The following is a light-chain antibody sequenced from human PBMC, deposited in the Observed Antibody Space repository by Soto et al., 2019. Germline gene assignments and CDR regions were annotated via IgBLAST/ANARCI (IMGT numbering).Light chain of an antibody. CDR1: QTISSY. Sequence: DIQMTQSPSSLSASVGDRVTITCRASQTISSYLNWYQQKPGKAPKLLIYGASNLQSGVPSRFSGSASGTEFTLTISSLQPEDFATYYCQQSSNTPRYANSFGQGTRLE. CDR3: QQSSNTPRYANS. J-gene: IGKJ5*01. V-gene: IGKV1-39*01. CDR2: GAS.